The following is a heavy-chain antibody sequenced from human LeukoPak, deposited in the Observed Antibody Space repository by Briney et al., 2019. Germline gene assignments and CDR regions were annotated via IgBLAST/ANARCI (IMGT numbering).Heavy chain of an antibody. CDR1: GYTFTSYG. Sequence: SVKVSCKASGYTFTSYGISWVRQAPGQELEWMGGIIPIFGTANYAQKFQGRVTITADKSTSTAYMELSSLRSEDTAVYYCARGYSSGWYEGHVDYWGQGTLVTVSS. J-gene: IGHJ4*02. D-gene: IGHD6-19*01. CDR3: ARGYSSGWYEGHVDY. V-gene: IGHV1-69*06. CDR2: IIPIFGTA.